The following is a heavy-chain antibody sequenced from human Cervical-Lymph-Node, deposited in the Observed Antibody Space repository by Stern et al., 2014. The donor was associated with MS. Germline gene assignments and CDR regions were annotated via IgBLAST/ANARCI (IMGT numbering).Heavy chain of an antibody. CDR2: IIPILETA. V-gene: IGHV1-69*06. Sequence: VQLVESGAEVKKPESSVKVSCQASGGNFSVLAISWVRQAPGQRREWKGGIIPILETATYAQKLQGRVTITADRSTSRVHMEMTSLRGEDTAVFYCALLSYNSGPESWGQGTLVTVSS. D-gene: IGHD1-1*01. J-gene: IGHJ5*02. CDR1: GGNFSVLA. CDR3: ALLSYNSGPES.